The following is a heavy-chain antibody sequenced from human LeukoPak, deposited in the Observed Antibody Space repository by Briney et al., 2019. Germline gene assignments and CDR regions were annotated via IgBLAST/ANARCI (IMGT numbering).Heavy chain of an antibody. J-gene: IGHJ4*02. Sequence: SETLSLTCTVSGGSISNYYWSWLRQPPGKGLEWIGYIYYSGSTTYNPSLKSRVTISLDASENHFSLRLRSATAADTAVYYCATFSDYGGNFFDYWGQGTLVTVSS. CDR2: IYYSGST. D-gene: IGHD4-23*01. CDR1: GGSISNYY. V-gene: IGHV4-59*08. CDR3: ATFSDYGGNFFDY.